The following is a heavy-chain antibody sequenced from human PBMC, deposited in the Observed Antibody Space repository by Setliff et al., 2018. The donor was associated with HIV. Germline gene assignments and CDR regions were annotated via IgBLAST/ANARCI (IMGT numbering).Heavy chain of an antibody. V-gene: IGHV4-34*01. CDR3: ARGLSHTYYDFWSGYTY. CDR2: INHSGST. J-gene: IGHJ4*02. D-gene: IGHD3-3*01. CDR1: GGSFSGYY. Sequence: ASETLSLTCAVYGGSFSGYYWSWIRQPPGKGLEWIGEINHSGSTNYNPSLKSRVTISVDTSKNQFSLKLSSVTAADTAVYYCARGLSHTYYDFWSGYTYWGQGTLVTVSS.